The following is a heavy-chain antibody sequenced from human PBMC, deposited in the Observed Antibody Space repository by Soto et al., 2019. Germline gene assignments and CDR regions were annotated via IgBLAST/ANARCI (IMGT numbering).Heavy chain of an antibody. CDR1: GYIFASYG. CDR2: ISAYNGNT. CDR3: ARVVSSWDFDY. Sequence: QVQLVQSGAEVKKPGASVKVSCKASGYIFASYGISWVRQAPGQGLEWMGWISAYNGNTYYAQMLQGRVTMTTDTSTRTAYMELRSLRSDDTAVYYCARVVSSWDFDYWGQGTLVTVSS. V-gene: IGHV1-18*01. D-gene: IGHD3-10*01. J-gene: IGHJ4*02.